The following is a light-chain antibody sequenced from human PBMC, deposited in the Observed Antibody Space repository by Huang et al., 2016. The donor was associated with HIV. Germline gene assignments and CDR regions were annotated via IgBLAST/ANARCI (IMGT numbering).Light chain of an antibody. V-gene: IGKV3-15*01. CDR2: GTS. J-gene: IGKJ2*01. CDR3: QQYSDWPSFT. CDR1: QSVTTN. Sequence: EIVMTQSPATLSVSPGERATPSCRARQSVTTNLAWYQQKPGQAPRLLIFGTSTRATGIPARFRGSGFGTEFTLTISSLQSEDFEVYYCQQYSDWPSFTFGQGTKLEI.